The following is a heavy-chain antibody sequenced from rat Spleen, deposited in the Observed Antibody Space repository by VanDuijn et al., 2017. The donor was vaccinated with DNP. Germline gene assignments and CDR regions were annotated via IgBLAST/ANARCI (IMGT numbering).Heavy chain of an antibody. V-gene: IGHV5-22*01. J-gene: IGHJ1*01. CDR1: GFTFSDYN. CDR2: IRFDGGST. Sequence: EVQLVESGGGLVQPGRSLKLSCAASGFTFSDYNMAWVRQAPRKGLEWVAYIRFDGGSTYYGDSVKGRFTISRDNAKTTLYLQMNSLRSEATATYYCARGVYYYSATYWYFDFWGPGTMVTVSS. CDR3: ARGVYYYSATYWYFDF. D-gene: IGHD1-1*01.